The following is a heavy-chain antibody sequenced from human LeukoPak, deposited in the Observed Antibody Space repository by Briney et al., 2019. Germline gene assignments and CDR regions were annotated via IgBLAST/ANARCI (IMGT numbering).Heavy chain of an antibody. J-gene: IGHJ4*02. CDR1: GGTFSSYA. V-gene: IGHV1-2*02. D-gene: IGHD2-15*01. CDR2: INPNSGGT. Sequence: ASVKVSCKASGGTFSSYAISWVRQAPGQGLEWMGWINPNSGGTNYAQKFQGRVTMTRDTSISTAYMELSRLRSDDTAVYYCARDPPTGYCSGGSCPLGDYWGQGTLVTVSS. CDR3: ARDPPTGYCSGGSCPLGDY.